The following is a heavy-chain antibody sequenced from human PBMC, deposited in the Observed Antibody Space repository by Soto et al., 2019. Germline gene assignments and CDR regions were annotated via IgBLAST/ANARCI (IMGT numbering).Heavy chain of an antibody. V-gene: IGHV6-1*01. CDR2: TYYRSKWTY. CDR1: GETVSQNGRT. J-gene: IGHJ4*02. Sequence: SHTLSLTRATSGETVSQNGRTCNWIRQSTSRGLECLGRTYYRSKWTYDRAISARGRISINPDTSNNQFSLQLNSVTPEDPPLSYCARDPPDFLSALDSWGQGTVVGVSS. D-gene: IGHD6-19*01. CDR3: ARDPPDFLSALDS.